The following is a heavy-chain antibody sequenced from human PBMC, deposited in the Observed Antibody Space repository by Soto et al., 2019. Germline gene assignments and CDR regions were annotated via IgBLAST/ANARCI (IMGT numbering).Heavy chain of an antibody. J-gene: IGHJ4*02. CDR1: GFTFSSYE. D-gene: IGHD3-10*01. Sequence: VPLVESGGGLVQPGGSLRLSCAASGFTFSSYEMTWVRQAPGKGLESVSYISSSGTTISYADSVKGRFTISRDNAKNSLYLQMNSLRAEDTAVYYCASGYYYGSGTYYKGLGYWGQGTLVTVSS. CDR3: ASGYYYGSGTYYKGLGY. CDR2: ISSSGTTI. V-gene: IGHV3-48*03.